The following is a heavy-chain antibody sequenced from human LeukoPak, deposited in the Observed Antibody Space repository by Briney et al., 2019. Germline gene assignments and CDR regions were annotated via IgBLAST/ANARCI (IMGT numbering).Heavy chain of an antibody. J-gene: IGHJ4*02. CDR3: ARDQYEAVAGYYFDY. CDR2: IYHSGST. D-gene: IGHD6-19*01. CDR1: GGSISSSNW. Sequence: TSETLSLTCAVSGGSISSSNWWSWVRQPPGKGLEWIGEIYHSGSTNYNPSLKSRVTISVDKSKNQFSLKLSSVTAADTAVYYCARDQYEAVAGYYFDYWGQGTLVTVSS. V-gene: IGHV4-4*02.